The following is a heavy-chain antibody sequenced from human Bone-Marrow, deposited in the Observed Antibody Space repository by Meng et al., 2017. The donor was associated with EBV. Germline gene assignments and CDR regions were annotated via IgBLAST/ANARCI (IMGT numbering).Heavy chain of an antibody. Sequence: QVQLQGSGPGLVKPSGPLALTCAVSGGSIRSSNWWSWVRQPPGKGLEWIGEIYHSGSTNYNPSLKSRVTISVDKSKNQFSLKLSSVTAADTAVYYCVGAHYGDSSGYYYAYWGQGTLVTVSS. CDR3: VGAHYGDSSGYYYAY. D-gene: IGHD3-22*01. CDR1: GGSIRSSNW. CDR2: IYHSGST. J-gene: IGHJ4*02. V-gene: IGHV4-4*02.